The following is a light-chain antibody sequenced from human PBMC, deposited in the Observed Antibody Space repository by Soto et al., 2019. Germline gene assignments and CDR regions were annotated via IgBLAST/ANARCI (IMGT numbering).Light chain of an antibody. Sequence: QAVVTQPPSVSGAPGQGVTISCTGSSSNIGAGYDVHWYQQLPGTAPKLLIYDNANRPSGVPDRFSGSKSATSASLAITGLQAEDEADYYCQSYDSSMTAVAFGGGTKLTVL. J-gene: IGLJ2*01. CDR2: DNA. CDR1: SSNIGAGYD. V-gene: IGLV1-40*01. CDR3: QSYDSSMTAVA.